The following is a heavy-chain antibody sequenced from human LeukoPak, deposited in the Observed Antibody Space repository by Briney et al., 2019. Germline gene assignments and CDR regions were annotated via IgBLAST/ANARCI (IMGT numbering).Heavy chain of an antibody. CDR2: ISGSGGST. Sequence: QPGGSLRLSCAASGFTFSSYAMSWVRQAPGKGLEWVSAISGSGGSTYYADSVKGRFTISRDNSKNTLYLQMNSLRAEDTAVYYCAKDRWQQLGSPGWFDPWGQGTLVTVSS. CDR3: AKDRWQQLGSPGWFDP. D-gene: IGHD6-13*01. J-gene: IGHJ5*02. V-gene: IGHV3-23*01. CDR1: GFTFSSYA.